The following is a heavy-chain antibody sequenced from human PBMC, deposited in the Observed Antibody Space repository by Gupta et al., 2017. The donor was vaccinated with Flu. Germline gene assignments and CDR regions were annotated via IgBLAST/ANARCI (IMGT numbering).Heavy chain of an antibody. CDR2: ISNDGSNK. J-gene: IGHJ4*02. CDR3: AKERWRWLQLVY. Sequence: QAQLLVPGVGLLQPGRSLRLSFASSGFTFGSYGVHGFRYAPGKGLEWLAVISNDGSNKYYADYVKGRFTISRDNSKNKLYLQMNRRRAEDTAVDDCAKERWRWLQLVYWGQGTLVTVSS. D-gene: IGHD5-24*01. CDR1: GFTFGSYG. V-gene: IGHV3-30*18.